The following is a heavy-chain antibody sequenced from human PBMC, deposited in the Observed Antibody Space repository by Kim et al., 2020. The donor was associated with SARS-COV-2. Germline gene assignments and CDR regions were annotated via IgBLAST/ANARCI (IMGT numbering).Heavy chain of an antibody. J-gene: IGHJ6*02. D-gene: IGHD6-6*01. CDR2: FYPADSDT. Sequence: GESLKISCRGSGYTFNTYWIGWVRQMPGKGLEWMAIFYPADSDTKYSPSFQGQVTVSADKSISTAYLQWSSLKASDSAIYYCARGSRRVAPRRTNNFYYYGLAVWGQGPTVTVSS. CDR1: GYTFNTYW. V-gene: IGHV5-51*01. CDR3: ARGSRRVAPRRTNNFYYYGLAV.